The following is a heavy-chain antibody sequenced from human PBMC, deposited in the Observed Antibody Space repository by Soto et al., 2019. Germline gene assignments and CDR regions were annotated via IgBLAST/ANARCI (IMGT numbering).Heavy chain of an antibody. CDR1: GFTFSSYW. D-gene: IGHD3-10*01. CDR2: IKQDGSEK. V-gene: IGHV3-7*01. J-gene: IGHJ4*02. CDR3: ASSALIRGLVDSVQGN. Sequence: EVQLVESGGGLVQPGGSLRLSCAASGFTFSSYWMSWVRQAPGKGLEWVANIKQDGSEKYYVDSVKGRFTISRDNAKNSLYLQMNSLRAEDTAVYYCASSALIRGLVDSVQGNWCQGTLVTVSS.